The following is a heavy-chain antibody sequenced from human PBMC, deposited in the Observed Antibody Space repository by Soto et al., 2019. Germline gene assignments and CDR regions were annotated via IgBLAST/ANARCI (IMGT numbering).Heavy chain of an antibody. Sequence: EVQLLESGGGLVQPGGSLRLSCAASGFTFSSYAMSWVRQAPGKGLEWVSAISGSGGSTYYADSVKGRFTISRDNSKNTMYLQMNSLRAEDTAVYYCAKDRREETAMVFTNYGFKAPNAFDIWGQGTMVTVSS. D-gene: IGHD5-18*01. J-gene: IGHJ3*02. CDR3: AKDRREETAMVFTNYGFKAPNAFDI. CDR2: ISGSGGST. V-gene: IGHV3-23*01. CDR1: GFTFSSYA.